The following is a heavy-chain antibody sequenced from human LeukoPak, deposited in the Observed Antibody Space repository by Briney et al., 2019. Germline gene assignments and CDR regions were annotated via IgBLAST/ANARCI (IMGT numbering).Heavy chain of an antibody. CDR2: IYYSGST. CDR1: SGSVSSGSYY. Sequence: PSETLSLTCTVSSGSVSSGSYYWSWIRQPPGKALKWIGYIYYSGSTNYNPSLKSRVTISVETSKNQFSLKLSSVTAADTAVYYCATTGYRGFDIWGQGTMVTVSS. D-gene: IGHD5-18*01. V-gene: IGHV4-61*01. J-gene: IGHJ3*02. CDR3: ATTGYRGFDI.